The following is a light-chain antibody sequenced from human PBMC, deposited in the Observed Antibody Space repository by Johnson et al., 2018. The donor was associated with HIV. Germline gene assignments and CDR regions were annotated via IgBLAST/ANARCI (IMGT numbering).Light chain of an antibody. Sequence: QPVLTQPPSVSAAPGQKVTISCSGSSSNIGNSYVSWYQQLPGTAPKLLIYDNNKRPSGIPDRFSGSKSGTSATLGITGLQTGDAADYYCGTWDNSLSAGGVFGTGTKVTVL. J-gene: IGLJ1*01. CDR1: SSNIGNSY. V-gene: IGLV1-51*01. CDR3: GTWDNSLSAGGV. CDR2: DNN.